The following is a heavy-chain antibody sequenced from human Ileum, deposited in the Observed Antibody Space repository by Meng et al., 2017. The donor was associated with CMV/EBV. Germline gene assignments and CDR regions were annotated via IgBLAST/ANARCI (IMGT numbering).Heavy chain of an antibody. Sequence: SVNVSCKTSGYSFTGYYMHWVRQAPGQGLEWMGWINPNTGDTNYALQLQDRVTMTRDTSISTAYMELSSLRSDDTAMYYCARDLVITAAIIHPAPGYWGQGAMVTVSS. CDR2: INPNTGDT. J-gene: IGHJ4*02. CDR1: GYSFTGYY. CDR3: ARDLVITAAIIHPAPGY. D-gene: IGHD2-2*01. V-gene: IGHV1-2*02.